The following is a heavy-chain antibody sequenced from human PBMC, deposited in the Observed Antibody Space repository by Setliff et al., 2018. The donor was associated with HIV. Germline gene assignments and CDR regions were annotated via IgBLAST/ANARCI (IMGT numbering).Heavy chain of an antibody. Sequence: ASVKVSCKASRFTFTSAAVQWVRQARGQRPEWIGWIVVGSGNTKYAQRLQERVTITRDMSTRTAYMELSSLRSEDTAVYYCAVDLGDYYYDTTDYYYGGGLGYWGQGTLVTVSS. D-gene: IGHD3-22*01. V-gene: IGHV1-58*01. J-gene: IGHJ4*02. CDR1: RFTFTSAA. CDR3: AVDLGDYYYDTTDYYYGGGLGY. CDR2: IVVGSGNT.